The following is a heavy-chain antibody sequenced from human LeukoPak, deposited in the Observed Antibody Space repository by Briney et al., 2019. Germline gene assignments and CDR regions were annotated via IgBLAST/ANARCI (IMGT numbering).Heavy chain of an antibody. CDR3: ARETIDGSGSYYSNHFDY. V-gene: IGHV3-30*02. J-gene: IGHJ4*02. Sequence: GGSLRLSCAASGFTFSSYGMHWVRQAPGKGLEGVAFIRYDGSNKYYADSVKGRFTISRDNSKNTLYLQINSLRAEDTAVYYCARETIDGSGSYYSNHFDYWGQGTLVTVSS. D-gene: IGHD3-10*01. CDR2: IRYDGSNK. CDR1: GFTFSSYG.